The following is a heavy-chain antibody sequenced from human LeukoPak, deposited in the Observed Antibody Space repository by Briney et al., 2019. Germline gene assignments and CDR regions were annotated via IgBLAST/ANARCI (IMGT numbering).Heavy chain of an antibody. CDR3: ARLMTTVILGAFDI. D-gene: IGHD4-11*01. J-gene: IGHJ3*02. CDR2: MYYSGSP. CDR1: GGSIVSYY. Sequence: PSETLSLTCTVSGGSIVSYYWSWIRQPPGKGLEWIGYMYYSGSPNYNPSLKSRVTVSVDTSKNQFSLKLSSVTAADTAVYYCARLMTTVILGAFDIWGHGAMVTVSS. V-gene: IGHV4-59*08.